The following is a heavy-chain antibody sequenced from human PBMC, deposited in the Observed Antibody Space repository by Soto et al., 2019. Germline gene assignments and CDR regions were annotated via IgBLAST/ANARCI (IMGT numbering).Heavy chain of an antibody. CDR1: GFTFTNYA. Sequence: PGGSLRLSCAASGFTFTNYAMHWVRQAPGKGLEWVAFISYDGSSKYYADSVTGRFTISRDNSRNTLYLQMNSLRAEDTAVYYCARGDGYIYGNTFDSWGQGTLVTVSS. V-gene: IGHV3-30-3*01. J-gene: IGHJ4*02. D-gene: IGHD5-18*01. CDR3: ARGDGYIYGNTFDS. CDR2: ISYDGSSK.